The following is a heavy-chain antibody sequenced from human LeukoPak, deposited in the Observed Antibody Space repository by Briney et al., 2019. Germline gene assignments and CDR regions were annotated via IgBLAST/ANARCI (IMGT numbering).Heavy chain of an antibody. CDR1: GFTFSDYS. CDR3: ARVGKNGWDSDH. Sequence: PGGSLRLSCAASGFTFSDYSMNWVRQAPGKGLEWVSSISGSSTYIYYSDSLKGRFTISRDNAKNSLYLQMNSLRVEDTAVYYCARVGKNGWDSDHWGQGTLVTVSS. V-gene: IGHV3-21*01. J-gene: IGHJ4*02. CDR2: ISGSSTYI. D-gene: IGHD6-19*01.